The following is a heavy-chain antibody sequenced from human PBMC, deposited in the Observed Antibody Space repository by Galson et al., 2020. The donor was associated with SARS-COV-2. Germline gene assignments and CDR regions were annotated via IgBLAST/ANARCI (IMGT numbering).Heavy chain of an antibody. V-gene: IGHV4-59*01. J-gene: IGHJ4*02. CDR1: GGSISSYY. CDR3: ARVSRRFLEGLDVDY. CDR2: IYYSGST. D-gene: IGHD3-3*01. Sequence: SETLSLTCTVSGGSISSYYWSWIRQPPGKGLEWIGYIYYSGSTNYNPSLKSRVTISVDTSKNQFSLKLSSVTAADTAVYYCARVSRRFLEGLDVDYWGQGTLGTVAS.